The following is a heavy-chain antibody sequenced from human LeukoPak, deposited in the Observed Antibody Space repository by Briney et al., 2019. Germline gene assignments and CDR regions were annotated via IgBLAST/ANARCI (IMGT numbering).Heavy chain of an antibody. CDR1: GFTFSIYS. Sequence: GGSLRLSCAASGFTFSIYSMHWVRHAPGKGLESVSAINSNGDNTYYANSVKGRFTISRDNSKNTLYLKMNSLRVEDTAVYYCAKPPYGRDVYNYFDYWGQGTPVTVSS. J-gene: IGHJ4*02. CDR3: AKPPYGRDVYNYFDY. V-gene: IGHV3-64*01. CDR2: INSNGDNT. D-gene: IGHD5-24*01.